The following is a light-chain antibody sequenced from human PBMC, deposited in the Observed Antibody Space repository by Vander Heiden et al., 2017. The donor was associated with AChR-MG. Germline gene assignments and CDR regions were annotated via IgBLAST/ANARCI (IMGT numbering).Light chain of an antibody. CDR1: QDISNY. V-gene: IGKV1-33*01. Sequence: DIQMTQSPSSLSASVGDRVTITCQASQDISNYLNWYQQKPGKAPKLLIYDASNLETGVPSRFSGSGSGTDFTFTISSLQPEDIATYYCQQDYNPLSTFGPGTKVDIK. CDR2: DAS. CDR3: QQDYNPLST. J-gene: IGKJ3*01.